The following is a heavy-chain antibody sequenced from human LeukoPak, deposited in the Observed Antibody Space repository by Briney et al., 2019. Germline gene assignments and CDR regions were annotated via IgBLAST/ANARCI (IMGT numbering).Heavy chain of an antibody. CDR1: GGSISSSSYY. D-gene: IGHD1-26*01. V-gene: IGHV4-39*07. J-gene: IGHJ3*02. CDR3: ARDGRYYYAFDI. Sequence: PSETLSLTCTVSGGSISSSSYYWGWIRQPPGKGLEWIGSTYYSGSTYYNPSLKSRATISVDTSKNQFSLKLSSVTAADTAVYYCARDGRYYYAFDIWGQGTMVTVSS. CDR2: TYYSGST.